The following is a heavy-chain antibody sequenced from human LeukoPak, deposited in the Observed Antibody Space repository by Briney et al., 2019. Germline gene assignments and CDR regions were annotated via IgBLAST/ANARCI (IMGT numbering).Heavy chain of an antibody. CDR2: IYHSGST. V-gene: IGHV4-30-2*01. D-gene: IGHD6-6*01. CDR1: GGSISSGGYS. CDR3: ASYSSSSTFLDV. J-gene: IGHJ6*02. Sequence: SQTLSLTCAVSGGSISSGGYSWSWLRQPPGTGLEWIGYIYHSGSTYYNPSLKSRVTISVDRSKNQFSLKLSSVTAADTAVYYCASYSSSSTFLDVWGQGTTVTVSS.